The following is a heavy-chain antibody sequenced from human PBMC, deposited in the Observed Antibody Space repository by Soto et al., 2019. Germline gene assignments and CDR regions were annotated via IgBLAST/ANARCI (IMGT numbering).Heavy chain of an antibody. Sequence: TLSLTCTVSGGSISSYYWSWIRQPPGKGLEWIGYIYYSGSTNYNPSLKSRVTISVDTSKNQFSLKLSSVTAADTAVYYCATTNDYGDYDGWFDAFDIWGQGTMVTVSS. CDR1: GGSISSYY. CDR2: IYYSGST. J-gene: IGHJ3*02. V-gene: IGHV4-59*08. D-gene: IGHD4-17*01. CDR3: ATTNDYGDYDGWFDAFDI.